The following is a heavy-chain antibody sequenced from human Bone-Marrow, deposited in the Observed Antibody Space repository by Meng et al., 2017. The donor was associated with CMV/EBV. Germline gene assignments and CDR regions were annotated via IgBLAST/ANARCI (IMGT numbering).Heavy chain of an antibody. CDR1: GGTFRGYA. D-gene: IGHD4-17*01. CDR3: ARGWGGDQEAIDY. Sequence: CKAAGGTFRGYAIGWRRQAPEQGLEWMGVIIPIFGTRNYAQKFQGRVTITADESTTTAYMDLSSLRSEDTAVYYCARGWGGDQEAIDYWGQGTLVTVSS. CDR2: IIPIFGTR. V-gene: IGHV1-69*01. J-gene: IGHJ4*02.